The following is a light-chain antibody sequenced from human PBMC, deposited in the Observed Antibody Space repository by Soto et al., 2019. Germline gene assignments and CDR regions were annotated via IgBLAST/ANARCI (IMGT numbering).Light chain of an antibody. CDR1: QMGDKY. Sequence: SYELIQPPSVSVSPGQTASIPCSGDQMGDKYVCWYQKKPGQSPVMVIYQDYKRPSGIPERFSGSNSGNTATLTISGTQAMDEADYYCQAWHISTVVFGGGTKVTVL. V-gene: IGLV3-1*01. J-gene: IGLJ2*01. CDR3: QAWHISTVV. CDR2: QDY.